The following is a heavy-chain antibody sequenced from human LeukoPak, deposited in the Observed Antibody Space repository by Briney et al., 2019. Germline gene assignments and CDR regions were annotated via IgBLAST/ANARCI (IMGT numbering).Heavy chain of an antibody. V-gene: IGHV1-8*01. CDR2: MNPNSGGT. CDR1: GYTFTTYD. D-gene: IGHD3-3*01. CDR3: ARGAIFGVTTRGYGMDA. J-gene: IGHJ6*02. Sequence: GASVKVSCKASGYTFTTYDINWVRQAPGQGLEWVAWMNPNSGGTVYAQNFQGRVTLARDTSIGTAYMELNSLTSEDTAVYYCARGAIFGVTTRGYGMDAWGQGTTVTVSS.